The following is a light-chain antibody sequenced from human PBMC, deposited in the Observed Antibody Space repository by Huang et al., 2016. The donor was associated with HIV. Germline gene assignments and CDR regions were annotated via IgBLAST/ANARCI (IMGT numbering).Light chain of an antibody. CDR2: CAS. V-gene: IGKV3-15*01. CDR3: QQYHNWPYT. J-gene: IGKJ2*01. CDR1: QSVATN. Sequence: EIIMTQSPATLSLSPGEGASRSCRANQSVATNLSWYLHRPGQSPRILIVCASTRASGLPGRFSGSGSGTQFTLTVSGLQSEDFAVDYCQQYHNWPYTFGQGTKLEI.